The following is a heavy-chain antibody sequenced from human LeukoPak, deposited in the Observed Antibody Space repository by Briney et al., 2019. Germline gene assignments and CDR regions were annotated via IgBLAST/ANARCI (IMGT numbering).Heavy chain of an antibody. Sequence: SETLSLTCAVYGGSFSGYYWSWIRQPPGKGLEWIGEINHSGSTNYNPSLKSRVTISVDTSMNQFSLKLSFVTAADTAVYYCARALGYCSGGSCTRGYNWFDPWGQGTLVTVPS. CDR3: ARALGYCSGGSCTRGYNWFDP. J-gene: IGHJ5*02. CDR1: GGSFSGYY. CDR2: INHSGST. V-gene: IGHV4-34*01. D-gene: IGHD2-15*01.